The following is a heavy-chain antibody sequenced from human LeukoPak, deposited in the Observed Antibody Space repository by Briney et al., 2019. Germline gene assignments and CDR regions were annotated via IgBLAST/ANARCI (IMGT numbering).Heavy chain of an antibody. CDR3: ARDRYYYDSSGYYRSYWYFDL. J-gene: IGHJ2*01. CDR1: GFTVSSNY. Sequence: GRSLRLSCAASGFTVSSNYMSWVRQAPGKGLEWVSVIYSGGSTYYADSVKGRFTISRDNSKNTLYLQMNSLRAEDTAVYYCARDRYYYDSSGYYRSYWYFDLWGRGTLVTVSS. V-gene: IGHV3-53*01. CDR2: IYSGGST. D-gene: IGHD3-22*01.